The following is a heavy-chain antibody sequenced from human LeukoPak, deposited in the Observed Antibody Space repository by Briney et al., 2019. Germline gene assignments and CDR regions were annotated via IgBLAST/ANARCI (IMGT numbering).Heavy chain of an antibody. J-gene: IGHJ4*02. V-gene: IGHV1-46*03. CDR1: GYTFTSYH. CDR3: ARVGPFTIFGVVTPYYFDY. CDR2: INPSGGST. Sequence: ASVKVSCKASGYTFTSYHMHWVRQAPGQGLEWMGIINPSGGSTSYAQKFQGRVTMTRDTSTSTVYMELSSLRSEDTAVYYCARVGPFTIFGVVTPYYFDYWGQGTLVTVSS. D-gene: IGHD3-3*01.